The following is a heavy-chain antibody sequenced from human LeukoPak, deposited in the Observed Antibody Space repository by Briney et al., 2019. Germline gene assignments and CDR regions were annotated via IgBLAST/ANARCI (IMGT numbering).Heavy chain of an antibody. CDR3: ARGGIAVAGVSNDAFDI. CDR2: ISSSSSYT. J-gene: IGHJ3*02. D-gene: IGHD6-19*01. CDR1: GLTFSDYY. V-gene: IGHV3-11*06. Sequence: GGSLRLSCAASGLTFSDYYMSWIRQAPGKGLEWVSYISSSSSYTNYADSVKGRFTISRDNAKNSLYLQMNSLRAEDTAVYYCARGGIAVAGVSNDAFDIWGQGTMVTVSS.